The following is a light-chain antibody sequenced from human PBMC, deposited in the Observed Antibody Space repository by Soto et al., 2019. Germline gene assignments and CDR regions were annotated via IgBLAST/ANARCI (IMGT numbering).Light chain of an antibody. CDR3: QQYESTPPT. V-gene: IGKV4-1*01. Sequence: DIVMTQSPDSLAVSLGERATINCKSSQSVLYSSNNKNYLAWYQQRPGQPPKLRIYWASTRESGVPDRFSGSGSGKDFTLTITSLQAEDVAVYACQQYESTPPTFGQGTKLEIK. CDR2: WAS. J-gene: IGKJ2*01. CDR1: QSVLYSSNNKNY.